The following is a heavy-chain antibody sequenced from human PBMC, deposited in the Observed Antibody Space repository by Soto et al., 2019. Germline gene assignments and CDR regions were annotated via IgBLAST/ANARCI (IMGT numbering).Heavy chain of an antibody. J-gene: IGHJ4*02. V-gene: IGHV3-30*18. CDR1: GFTFSNYG. CDR3: AKSLRQGATGDYLFDC. Sequence: QVQLVESGGGVVQPGRSLRLSCAASGFTFSNYGMHWVRQAPGKGLEWVAVMSYDGSDKYYADSVKGRFTISRDNSKNTLDLQRNTLRAEDTAIYYGAKSLRQGATGDYLFDCWGQGTLVTVSS. D-gene: IGHD3-22*01. CDR2: MSYDGSDK.